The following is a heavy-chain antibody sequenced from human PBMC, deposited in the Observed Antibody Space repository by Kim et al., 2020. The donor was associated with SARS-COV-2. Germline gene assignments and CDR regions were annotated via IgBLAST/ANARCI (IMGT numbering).Heavy chain of an antibody. J-gene: IGHJ4*02. V-gene: IGHV4-59*09. CDR2: T. D-gene: IGHD3-10*01. Sequence: TSYHPSLKSRVTISIDTSKNQFSLNLSSVTAADTAVYYCARGITRYHFDYWGQGTLVTVSS. CDR3: ARGITRYHFDY.